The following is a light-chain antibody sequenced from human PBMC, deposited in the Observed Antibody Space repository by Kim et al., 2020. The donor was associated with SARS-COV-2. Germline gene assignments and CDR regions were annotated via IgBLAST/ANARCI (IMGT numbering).Light chain of an antibody. J-gene: IGKJ4*01. CDR3: QQYGSSPLT. V-gene: IGKV3-20*01. Sequence: EIVLTQSPGTLSLSPGERATLSCRASQSVSSSYLASYQQKPGQAPRLLIYGASSRATGIPDRFSGSGSGTDFTLTISRLEPEDFAVYYCQQYGSSPLTFGGGTKVDIK. CDR1: QSVSSSY. CDR2: GAS.